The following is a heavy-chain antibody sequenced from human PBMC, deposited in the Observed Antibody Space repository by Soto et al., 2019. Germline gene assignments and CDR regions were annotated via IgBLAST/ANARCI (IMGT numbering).Heavy chain of an antibody. CDR1: GESFRGYY. J-gene: IGHJ1*01. Sequence: QVQLPQWGAGLLKPSETLSLSCAVYGESFRGYYWTWIRQPPGKGLEWIGEINHSGNTNYNPSLQSRVTISADTSKNQCSLKLNSMTAADTAVYYCARGEGGCQYWGQGSLVIVYS. CDR3: ARGEGGCQY. CDR2: INHSGNT. V-gene: IGHV4-34*02.